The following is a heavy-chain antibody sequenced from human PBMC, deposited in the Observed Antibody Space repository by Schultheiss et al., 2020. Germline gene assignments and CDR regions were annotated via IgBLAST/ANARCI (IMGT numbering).Heavy chain of an antibody. D-gene: IGHD3-22*01. Sequence: SETLSPTCTVSGGSISSGGYYWSWIRQHPGKGLEWIGYIYYSGSTYYNPSLKSRVTISVDRSKNQFSLKLSSVTAADTAVYYCARAYDSSGYREPYNWFDPWGHGTLVTVSS. J-gene: IGHJ5*02. CDR3: ARAYDSSGYREPYNWFDP. CDR2: IYYSGST. V-gene: IGHV4-31*03. CDR1: GGSISSGGYY.